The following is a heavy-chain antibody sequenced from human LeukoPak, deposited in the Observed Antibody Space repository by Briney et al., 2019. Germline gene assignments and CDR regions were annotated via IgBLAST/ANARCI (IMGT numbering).Heavy chain of an antibody. J-gene: IGHJ4*02. CDR1: GGSISSGSYY. D-gene: IGHD1-26*01. Sequence: PSQTLSLTCTVSGGSISSGSYYWSWIRQPAGTGLEWIGRIYTSGSTNYNPSLKSRVTISVDTSKNQFSLKLSSVTAADTAVYYCARGRWWELPRCYFDYWGQGTLVTVSS. V-gene: IGHV4-61*02. CDR2: IYTSGST. CDR3: ARGRWWELPRCYFDY.